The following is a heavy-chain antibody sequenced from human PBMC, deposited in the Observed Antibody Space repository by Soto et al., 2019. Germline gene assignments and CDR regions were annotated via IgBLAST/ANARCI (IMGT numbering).Heavy chain of an antibody. CDR2: IWNDGNGY. CDR1: GFTFNNYG. D-gene: IGHD6-13*01. CDR3: ARRQISPPTRGAASARGGVDG. Sequence: PGGSLRLSCAASGFTFNNYGMHWVRQAPGKGLEWVAVIWNDGNGYYYANSVKGRFTISRDNSKNTLYLQMSSLRVEDTAVYYCARRQISPPTRGAASARGGVDGWGQGTTVTVSS. J-gene: IGHJ6*02. V-gene: IGHV3-33*01.